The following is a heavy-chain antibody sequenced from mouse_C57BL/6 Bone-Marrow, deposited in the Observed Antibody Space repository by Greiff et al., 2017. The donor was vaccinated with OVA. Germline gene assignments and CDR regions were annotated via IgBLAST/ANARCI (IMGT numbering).Heavy chain of an antibody. CDR1: GYTFTSYG. V-gene: IGHV1-81*01. J-gene: IGHJ3*01. CDR2: IYPRSGNT. Sequence: QVQLQQSGAELARPGASVKLSCKASGYTFTSYGISWVKQRTGQGLEWIGEIYPRSGNTYYNEKFKGKATLTADKSSSTAYMERRSLTSEDAAVYFCLVVFAYWGQGTLVTVSA. D-gene: IGHD1-1*01. CDR3: LVVFAY.